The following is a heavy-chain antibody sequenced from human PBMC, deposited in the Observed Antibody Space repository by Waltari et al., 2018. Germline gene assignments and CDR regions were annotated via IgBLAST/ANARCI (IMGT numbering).Heavy chain of an antibody. J-gene: IGHJ4*02. CDR1: GFPFSSYG. Sequence: QVQLVESGGGVVQPGRSLRLSCAASGFPFSSYGMPWVRQAPGKGLEWVAVISYDGSNKYYADSVKGRFTISRDNSKNTLYLQMKSLRAEDTAVYYCAKDQSQLPKDYWGQGTLVTVSS. CDR2: ISYDGSNK. D-gene: IGHD2-2*01. V-gene: IGHV3-30*18. CDR3: AKDQSQLPKDY.